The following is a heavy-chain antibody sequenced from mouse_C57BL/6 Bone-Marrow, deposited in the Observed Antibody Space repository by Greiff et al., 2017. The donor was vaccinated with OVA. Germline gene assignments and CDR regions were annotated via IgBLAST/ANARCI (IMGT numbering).Heavy chain of an antibody. CDR3: AIPAY. CDR2: IDPSDSYT. Sequence: QVQLKQPGAELVMPGASVKLSCKASGYTFTSYWMHWVKQRPGQGLEWIGEIDPSDSYTNYNQKFKGKSTLTVDKSSSTAYMQLSSLTSEDSAVYYCAIPAYWGQGTSVTVSS. J-gene: IGHJ4*01. CDR1: GYTFTSYW. V-gene: IGHV1-69*01.